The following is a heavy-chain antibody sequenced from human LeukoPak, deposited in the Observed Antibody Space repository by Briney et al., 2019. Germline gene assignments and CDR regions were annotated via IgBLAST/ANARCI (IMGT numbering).Heavy chain of an antibody. CDR1: GYTLTELS. J-gene: IGHJ4*02. D-gene: IGHD3-22*01. Sequence: ASVKVSCKVSGYTLTELSMHWVRQAPGKGLEWMGGFDPEDGETIYARKFQGRVTMTEDTSTDTAYMELSSLRSEDTAVYYCATGDYYDSSGYYYFHWGQGTLVTVSS. CDR2: FDPEDGET. CDR3: ATGDYYDSSGYYYFH. V-gene: IGHV1-24*01.